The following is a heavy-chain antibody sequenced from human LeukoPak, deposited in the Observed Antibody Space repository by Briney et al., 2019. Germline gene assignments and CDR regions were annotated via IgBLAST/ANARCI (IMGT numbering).Heavy chain of an antibody. CDR2: ISAYNGNT. D-gene: IGHD6-13*01. J-gene: IGHJ6*02. Sequence: ASVKVSCKASGYTFTIYGISWVRQAPGQGLEWMGWISAYNGNTNYAQKLQGRVTMTTDTSTSTAYMELRSLRSDDTAVYYCARDYPPKGSSSWYFYYYGMDVWGQGTTVTVSS. CDR3: ARDYPPKGSSSWYFYYYGMDV. V-gene: IGHV1-18*01. CDR1: GYTFTIYG.